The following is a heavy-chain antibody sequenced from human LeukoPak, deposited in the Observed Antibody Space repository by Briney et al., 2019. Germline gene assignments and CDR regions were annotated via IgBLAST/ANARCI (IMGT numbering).Heavy chain of an antibody. D-gene: IGHD3-16*01. CDR3: ARDLGLGDFYYMDV. J-gene: IGHJ6*03. CDR2: IYYSGST. CDR1: GGSISSGGYY. Sequence: SETLSLTCTVSGGSISSGGYYWSWIRQHPGKGLGWIGYIYYSGSTYYNPSLKSRVTISVDTSKNQFSLKLSSVTAADTAVYYCARDLGLGDFYYMDVWGKGTTVTVSS. V-gene: IGHV4-31*03.